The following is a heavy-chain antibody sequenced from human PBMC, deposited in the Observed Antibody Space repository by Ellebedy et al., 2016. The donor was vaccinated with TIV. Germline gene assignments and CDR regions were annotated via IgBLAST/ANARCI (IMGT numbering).Heavy chain of an antibody. Sequence: MPSETLSLTCDISGDSVSGHGAAWSWIRQSPSRGLEWLGRTYYRSKWFTDYAVSVRGRMTINADTSKNQLSLQLKSVTLEDAAIYYCAREVDTGTGYPYYFDSWGQGTLVTVSS. D-gene: IGHD5-18*01. CDR1: GDSVSGHGAA. CDR2: TYYRSKWFT. V-gene: IGHV6-1*01. J-gene: IGHJ4*02. CDR3: AREVDTGTGYPYYFDS.